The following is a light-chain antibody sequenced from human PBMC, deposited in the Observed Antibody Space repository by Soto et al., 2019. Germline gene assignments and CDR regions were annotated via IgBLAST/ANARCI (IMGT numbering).Light chain of an antibody. CDR1: SSDVGGYNY. V-gene: IGLV2-11*01. CDR3: CSYTGSRAL. J-gene: IGLJ2*01. CDR2: DVS. Sequence: QSALTQPRSVSGSPGQSVTISCTGTSSDVGGYNYVSWYQQHPGKAPKVMIYDVSKRPSGVPDRFSGSKSGNTASLTISGLQAEDEGDYYCCSYTGSRALFGGGTKVTVL.